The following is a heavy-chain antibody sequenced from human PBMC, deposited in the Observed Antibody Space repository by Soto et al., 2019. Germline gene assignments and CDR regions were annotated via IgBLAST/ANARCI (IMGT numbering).Heavy chain of an antibody. CDR3: ARDGNSIAAAGSFDY. D-gene: IGHD6-13*01. Sequence: VGSLRLSCAASGFTFSDYYMSWIRQAPGKGLEWVSYISSSSSYTNYADSVKGRFTISRDNAKNSLYLQMNSLRAEDTAVYYCARDGNSIAAAGSFDYWGQGTLVTVSS. CDR2: ISSSSSYT. V-gene: IGHV3-11*06. J-gene: IGHJ4*02. CDR1: GFTFSDYY.